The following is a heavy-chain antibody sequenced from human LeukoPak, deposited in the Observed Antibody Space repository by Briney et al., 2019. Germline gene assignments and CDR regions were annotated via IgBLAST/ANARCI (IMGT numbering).Heavy chain of an antibody. D-gene: IGHD3-22*01. V-gene: IGHV4-31*03. CDR2: IYYSGST. CDR1: GGSISSGGYY. CDR3: AYGTSYYYDSSGYYLDY. Sequence: TLSLTCTVSGGSISSGGYYWSWIRQHPGKGLEWIGYIYYSGSTYYNPSLKSRVTISVDTSKNQFSLKLSSVTAADTAVYYCAYGTSYYYDSSGYYLDYWGQGTLVTVSS. J-gene: IGHJ4*02.